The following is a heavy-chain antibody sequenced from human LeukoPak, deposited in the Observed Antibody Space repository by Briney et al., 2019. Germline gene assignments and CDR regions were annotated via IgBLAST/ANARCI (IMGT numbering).Heavy chain of an antibody. CDR2: ISYDGSNK. D-gene: IGHD4-23*01. J-gene: IGHJ4*02. CDR1: GFTFSSYS. CDR3: ARIYGGNSYYFDY. Sequence: PGGSLRLSCAASGFTFSSYSMNWVRQAPGKGLEWVAVISYDGSNKYYADSVKGRFTISRDNSKNTLYLRMNSLRAEDTAVYYCARIYGGNSYYFDYWGQGTLVTVSS. V-gene: IGHV3-30*03.